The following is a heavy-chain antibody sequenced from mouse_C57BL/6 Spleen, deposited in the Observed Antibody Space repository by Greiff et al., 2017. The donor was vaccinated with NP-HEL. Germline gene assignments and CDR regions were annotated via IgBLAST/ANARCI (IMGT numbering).Heavy chain of an antibody. J-gene: IGHJ3*01. V-gene: IGHV1-81*01. CDR1: GYTFTSYG. D-gene: IGHD2-4*01. CDR2: IYPRSGNT. Sequence: QVQLKQSGAELARPGASVKLSCKASGYTFTSYGISWVKQRTGQGLEWIGEIYPRSGNTYYNEKFKGKATLTADKSSSTAYMELRSLTSEDSAVYFCARSYGYYDYDWFAYWGQGTLVTVSA. CDR3: ARSYGYYDYDWFAY.